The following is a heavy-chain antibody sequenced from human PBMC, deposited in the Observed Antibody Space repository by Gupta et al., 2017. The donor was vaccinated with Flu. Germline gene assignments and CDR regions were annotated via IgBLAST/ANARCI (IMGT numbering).Heavy chain of an antibody. CDR1: GFTFGDFA. J-gene: IGHJ4*02. CDR3: ARGELFFDY. Sequence: ELQLVGSGGGLVQPGQSLRLSCTGSGFTFGDFALSWVRQAPGKGLEWIGFIRSKVSGGATKYAASVKDTFSISRDDSKSVVYLQMNSLDTEDTGVYYCARGELFFDYWGQGALVTVSS. CDR2: IRSKVSGGAT. D-gene: IGHD1-26*01. V-gene: IGHV3-49*04.